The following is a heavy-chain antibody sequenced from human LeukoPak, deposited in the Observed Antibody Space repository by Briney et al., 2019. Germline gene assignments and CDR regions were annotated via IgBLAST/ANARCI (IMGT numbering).Heavy chain of an antibody. Sequence: ASVKVSCKASGYTFTSYGISWVRQAPGQGLEWMGWISAYNGNTNYAQKLQGRVTMTTDTSTSTAYMELRSLRSDDTAVYYCARGPRYDILTGYPHYYYYYMDVWGKGTTVTVSS. J-gene: IGHJ6*03. CDR3: ARGPRYDILTGYPHYYYYYMDV. D-gene: IGHD3-9*01. V-gene: IGHV1-18*01. CDR1: GYTFTSYG. CDR2: ISAYNGNT.